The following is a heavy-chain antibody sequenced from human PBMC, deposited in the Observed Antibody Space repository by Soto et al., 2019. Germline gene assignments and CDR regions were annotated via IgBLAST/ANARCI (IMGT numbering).Heavy chain of an antibody. CDR1: GDSVSSKSAA. CDR3: AGTTSHYWYYMDV. CDR2: TYYRSRWYN. J-gene: IGHJ6*03. D-gene: IGHD1-7*01. Sequence: SQTLSLTCAISGDSVSSKSAAWNWIRQSPSRGLEWLGRTYYRSRWYNDYAVSVKSRITINPDTSKNQFSLQLTSVTPEDTAVYYCAGTTSHYWYYMDVWGKGTKVTVSS. V-gene: IGHV6-1*01.